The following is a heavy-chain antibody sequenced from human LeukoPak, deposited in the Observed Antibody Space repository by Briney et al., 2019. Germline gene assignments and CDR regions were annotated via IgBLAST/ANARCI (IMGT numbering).Heavy chain of an antibody. CDR2: IYYSGST. CDR3: ARDRFPYYDSSGYHFDY. Sequence: PSETLSLTCTVSGGSISSYYWSWIRQPPGKGLEWIGYIYYSGSTNYNPSLKSRVTVSVDTSKNQFSLKLSSVTAADTAVYYCARDRFPYYDSSGYHFDYWGQGTLVTVSS. D-gene: IGHD3-22*01. V-gene: IGHV4-59*12. CDR1: GGSISSYY. J-gene: IGHJ4*02.